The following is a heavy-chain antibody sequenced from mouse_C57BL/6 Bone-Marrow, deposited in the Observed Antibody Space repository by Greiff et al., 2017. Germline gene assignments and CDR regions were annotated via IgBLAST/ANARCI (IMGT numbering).Heavy chain of an antibody. CDR1: GYSITSGYY. CDR2: ISYDGSN. D-gene: IGHD1-1*01. V-gene: IGHV3-6*01. Sequence: EVKLMESGPGLVKPSQSLSLTCSVTGYSITSGYYWNWIRQFPGNKLEWMGYISYDGSNNYNSSLKNPISITRDTSNNQFFLKCKSVTTEDTATYNCARGLTFIAALDYGGQGTTLTVSS. CDR3: ARGLTFIAALDY. J-gene: IGHJ2*01.